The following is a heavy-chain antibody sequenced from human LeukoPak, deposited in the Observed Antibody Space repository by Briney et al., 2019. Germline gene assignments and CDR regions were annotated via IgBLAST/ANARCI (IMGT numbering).Heavy chain of an antibody. V-gene: IGHV3-7*01. CDR2: IKQDGSPK. J-gene: IGHJ4*02. CDR1: GFTFSSYW. D-gene: IGHD3-10*01. Sequence: GGSLRLSCAASGFTFSSYWMSWVRQAPGKGLEWVANIKQDGSPKYYVDAAIGQFTISSDNAKNSMYVQTNSLRAEDTAVYYCARDSGVFDYWGQGTLVTVSS. CDR3: ARDSGVFDY.